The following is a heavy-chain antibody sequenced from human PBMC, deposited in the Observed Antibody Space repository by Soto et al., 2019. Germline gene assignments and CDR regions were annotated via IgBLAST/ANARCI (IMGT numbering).Heavy chain of an antibody. V-gene: IGHV3-11*01. CDR1: GYTFRDYY. CDR3: ASHYDMWSGYLSPVDY. CDR2: IDTSGTKI. Sequence: GGPLRLPCPASGYTFRDYYLSWFRQAPGKGLECISYIDTSGTKIYYADSVKGRFTITRDNAKNSLYLEMNSLRDEDTAVYYCASHYDMWSGYLSPVDYWGQGTLVTVSS. J-gene: IGHJ4*02. D-gene: IGHD3-3*01.